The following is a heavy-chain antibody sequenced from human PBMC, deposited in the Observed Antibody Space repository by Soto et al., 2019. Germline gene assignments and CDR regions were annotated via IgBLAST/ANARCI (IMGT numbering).Heavy chain of an antibody. J-gene: IGHJ4*02. CDR3: ARSIAVVTALDY. CDR2: INAGNGNT. CDR1: EYTFTSFA. D-gene: IGHD2-21*02. Sequence: QVQLEQSGAEEKKPGASVKVSWKASEYTFTSFAMHWVRQAPGQRLEWMGWINAGNGNTKYSQKFQGRVTITRDTSASTAYMELSSLRSEDTAVYYCARSIAVVTALDYWGQGTLVTVSS. V-gene: IGHV1-3*05.